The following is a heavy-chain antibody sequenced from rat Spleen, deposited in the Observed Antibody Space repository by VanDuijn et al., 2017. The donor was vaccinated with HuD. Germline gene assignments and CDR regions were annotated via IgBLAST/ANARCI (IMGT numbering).Heavy chain of an antibody. CDR2: ISPGGGNT. Sequence: EVQLVESGGDLVQPGRSLKLSCAASGFTFSNYDMAWVRQDSTKGLEWVASISPGGGNTYYRDSVKGRFTVSRDNAKRTLFLQMDSLRSDDTATYHCVGAGYLRDWYFDFWGPGTMVTVSS. CDR1: GFTFSNYD. CDR3: VGAGYLRDWYFDF. D-gene: IGHD2-2*01. V-gene: IGHV5S23*01. J-gene: IGHJ1*01.